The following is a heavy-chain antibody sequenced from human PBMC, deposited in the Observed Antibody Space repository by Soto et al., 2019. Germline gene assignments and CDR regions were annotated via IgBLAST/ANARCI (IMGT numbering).Heavy chain of an antibody. CDR3: VRDQYTMSDFWSHFSSD. Sequence: EVQLVQSGGGLVQPGGSLRLSCAASGFTFRSSPMSWVRQVPGKGLEWISAIRNDGGSMYYVESEKGRFTISRDNSKNTSSLRMKNLKVEDTAIYYCVRDQYTMSDFWSHFSSDWGQGVQVIVSA. CDR2: IRNDGGSM. D-gene: IGHD3-3*01. J-gene: IGHJ4*02. V-gene: IGHV3-23*04. CDR1: GFTFRSSP.